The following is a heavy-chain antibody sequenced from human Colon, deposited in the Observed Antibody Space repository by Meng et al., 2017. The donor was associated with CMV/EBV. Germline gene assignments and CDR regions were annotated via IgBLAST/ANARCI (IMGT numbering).Heavy chain of an antibody. CDR1: GYTFTGYY. J-gene: IGHJ1*01. CDR3: ATVSSGYYLYFQH. Sequence: QVPPVESGGEVKKPGASVKVSCKASGYTFTGYYMHWVRQAPGQGLEWMGWINPNSGGTNYAQKFQGRVTMTRDTSISTAYMELSRLRSDDTAVYYCATVSSGYYLYFQHWGQGTLVTVSS. CDR2: INPNSGGT. V-gene: IGHV1-2*02. D-gene: IGHD3-22*01.